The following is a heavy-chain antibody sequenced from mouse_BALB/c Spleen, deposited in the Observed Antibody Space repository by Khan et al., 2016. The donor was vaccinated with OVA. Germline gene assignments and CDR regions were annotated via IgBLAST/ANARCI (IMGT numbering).Heavy chain of an antibody. V-gene: IGHV1S136*01. CDR1: GYTFTNYV. CDR2: INPNTAGT. Sequence: VQLQQSGPELVEPGGSVKLSCKASGYTFTNYVMHWVKQKPGQGLEWIGYINPNTAGTRYNEKFKGKATLTLDISYTTPYIELISLTSEDSAVYCCAREASSGDSSLPYWGQGTLVTVSA. J-gene: IGHJ3*01. CDR3: AREASSGDSSLPY. D-gene: IGHD3-3*01.